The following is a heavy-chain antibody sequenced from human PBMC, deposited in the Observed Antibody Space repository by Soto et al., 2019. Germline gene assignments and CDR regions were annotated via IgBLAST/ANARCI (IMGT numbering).Heavy chain of an antibody. Sequence: EVQLVESGGGLVKPGGSLRLSCAASGFTFSTYTMNWVRQAPGKGLEWVSSISSGSTYIYYADSVTGRFTISRDNAKNSLYLQMNSLRAEDTAVYYCARETGSYNRNDGLMDVWGQGTTVTVSS. J-gene: IGHJ6*02. D-gene: IGHD1-20*01. CDR3: ARETGSYNRNDGLMDV. CDR1: GFTFSTYT. CDR2: ISSGSTYI. V-gene: IGHV3-21*01.